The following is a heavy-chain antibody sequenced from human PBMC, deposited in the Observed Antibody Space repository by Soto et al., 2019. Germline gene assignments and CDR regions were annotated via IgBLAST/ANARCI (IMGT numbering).Heavy chain of an antibody. V-gene: IGHV3-33*01. CDR2: IWKDGNNK. CDR3: ARGAAWTGEAFDV. CDR1: GFTVSNYG. Sequence: QVQLVESGGGVVQPGQSLRLSCAASGFTVSNYGMHWVRQAPGKGLEWVAVIWKDGNNKYYRDAVKGRFTISRDNSNNTLEVEMSSLIGEDTAVYYCARGAAWTGEAFDVWGQVTMVTVSS. J-gene: IGHJ3*01. D-gene: IGHD6-25*01.